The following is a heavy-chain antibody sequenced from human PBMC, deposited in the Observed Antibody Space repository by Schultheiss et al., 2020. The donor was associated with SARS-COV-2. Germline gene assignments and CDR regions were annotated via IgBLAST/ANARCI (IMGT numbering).Heavy chain of an antibody. J-gene: IGHJ4*02. D-gene: IGHD5-12*01. V-gene: IGHV3-30*03. CDR1: GFTFSSSG. CDR2: ISYDGSNK. CDR3: TREHYSGYNYAMGY. Sequence: GGSLRLSCAASGFTFSSSGMHWVRQAPGKGLEWVAVISYDGSNKYHADSVKGRFTISRDNSKNTLYVQMNSLSAEDTAVYYCTREHYSGYNYAMGYWGQGILVTVSS.